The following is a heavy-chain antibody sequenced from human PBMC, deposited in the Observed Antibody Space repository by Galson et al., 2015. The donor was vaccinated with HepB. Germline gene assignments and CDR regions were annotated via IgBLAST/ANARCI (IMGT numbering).Heavy chain of an antibody. J-gene: IGHJ4*02. CDR2: ISSSSSYI. Sequence: SLRLSCAASGFTFSSYGMNWVRQAPGKGLEWVSSISSSSSYIYYADSVKGRFTISRDNAKNSLYLQMNSLRAEDTAVYYCARDLPRYSNDSSGSRGIDYWGQGTLVTVSS. D-gene: IGHD3-22*01. V-gene: IGHV3-21*01. CDR1: GFTFSSYG. CDR3: ARDLPRYSNDSSGSRGIDY.